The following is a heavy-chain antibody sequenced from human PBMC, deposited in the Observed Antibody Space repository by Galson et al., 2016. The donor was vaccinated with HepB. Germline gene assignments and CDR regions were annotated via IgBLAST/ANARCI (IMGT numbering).Heavy chain of an antibody. CDR2: IYPGDSDT. Sequence: QSGAEVKKPGESLKISYKGSGYSFTSYWIGWVRQMPGKGLEWMGIIYPGDSDTRYSPSLQGRVTISADKTISTADLQWGSLKASDTAMYYCARRGLYSATFDYGGQGTLVTVSS. CDR3: ARRGLYSATFDY. CDR1: GYSFTSYW. V-gene: IGHV5-51*01. J-gene: IGHJ4*02. D-gene: IGHD4-11*01.